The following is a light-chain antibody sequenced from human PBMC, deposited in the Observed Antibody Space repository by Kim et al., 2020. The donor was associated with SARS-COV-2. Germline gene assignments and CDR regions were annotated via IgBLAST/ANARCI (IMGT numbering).Light chain of an antibody. J-gene: IGKJ2*01. Sequence: ASVGDRVTITGRESQSIRNYLDWYQHKPGKPPKVLIYAASTLQSGVPSRFSGSGSGTDFTLTISSLQPEDFATYYCQQSHSPPYTFGQGTKLEI. CDR1: QSIRNY. CDR2: AAS. CDR3: QQSHSPPYT. V-gene: IGKV1-39*01.